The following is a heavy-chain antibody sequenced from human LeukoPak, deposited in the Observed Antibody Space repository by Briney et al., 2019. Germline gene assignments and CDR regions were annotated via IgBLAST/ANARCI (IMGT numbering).Heavy chain of an antibody. CDR3: ARDPGYYDFWSGYYRYYYGMDV. CDR1: GFTFRSYA. J-gene: IGHJ6*02. V-gene: IGHV3-30-3*01. Sequence: GRSLRLSCAASGFTFRSYAMHWVRQAPGKGLEWVAVISYDGSNKYYADSVKGRFTISRDNSKNTLYLQMNSLRAEDTAVYYCARDPGYYDFWSGYYRYYYGMDVWGQGTTVTVSS. CDR2: ISYDGSNK. D-gene: IGHD3-3*01.